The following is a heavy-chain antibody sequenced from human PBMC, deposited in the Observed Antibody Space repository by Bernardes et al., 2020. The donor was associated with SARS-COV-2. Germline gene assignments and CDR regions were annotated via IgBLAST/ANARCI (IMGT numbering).Heavy chain of an antibody. V-gene: IGHV3-74*01. CDR2: IDPDGTTT. Sequence: GGSLRPFCVSSGFSLSTYWPHWVRQAPGAGLEWLSRIDPDGTTTNYADSVKGRFTISRDNARDTLYLHLNSLRDEDTAVYFCTRAGSFRHDYWGQGTLVTVSS. CDR1: GFSLSTYW. CDR3: TRAGSFRHDY. J-gene: IGHJ4*02. D-gene: IGHD3-10*01.